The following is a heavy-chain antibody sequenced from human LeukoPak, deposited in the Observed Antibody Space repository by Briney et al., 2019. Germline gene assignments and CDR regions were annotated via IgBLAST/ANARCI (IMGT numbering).Heavy chain of an antibody. Sequence: SVNFSCKASRGAFMRSAVSWVRQAPQHGYEEMARLIALLGTANYAQKFQGRVRITTDESRSTAYMELSSLRAEDTAVYYCASSPDCSSTRCYAFFDYWGQGTLVTVS. CDR3: ASSPDCSSTRCYAFFDY. D-gene: IGHD2-2*01. J-gene: IGHJ4*02. CDR2: LIALLGTA. CDR1: RGAFMRSA. V-gene: IGHV1-69*05.